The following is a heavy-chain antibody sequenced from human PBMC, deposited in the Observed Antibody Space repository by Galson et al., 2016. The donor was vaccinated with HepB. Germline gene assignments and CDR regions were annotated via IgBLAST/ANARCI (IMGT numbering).Heavy chain of an antibody. Sequence: SLRLSCAASGFTFRSHAMNWVRQAPGKGLEWLSYISSSGTTIYYADSVKGRFTISRDNARNSLYLQMNSLRVEDTAVYYCARDLVYPGDYGKYYYYGMDVWGQGTTVTVSS. D-gene: IGHD4-17*01. CDR1: GFTFRSHA. V-gene: IGHV3-48*03. J-gene: IGHJ6*02. CDR2: ISSSGTTI. CDR3: ARDLVYPGDYGKYYYYGMDV.